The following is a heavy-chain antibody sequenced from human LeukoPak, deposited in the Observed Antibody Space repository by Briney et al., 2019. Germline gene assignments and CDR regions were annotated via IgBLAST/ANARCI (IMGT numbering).Heavy chain of an antibody. V-gene: IGHV4-59*01. CDR2: TYYSGST. J-gene: IGHJ5*02. Sequence: TPSETLSLTCTVSGDSISSYYWSWIPQPPGKGLEWIGHTYYSGSTTYNPSLKSRVNISVDRSRNQFSLKLSSVTAADTALYYCAREYCGGGSCGWFDPWGQGTLVTVSS. D-gene: IGHD2-15*01. CDR3: AREYCGGGSCGWFDP. CDR1: GDSISSYY.